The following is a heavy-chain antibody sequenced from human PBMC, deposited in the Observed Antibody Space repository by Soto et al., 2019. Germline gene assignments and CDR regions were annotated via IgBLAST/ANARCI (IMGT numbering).Heavy chain of an antibody. CDR3: AGRDCSGTNCYYLDYYYMDV. J-gene: IGHJ6*03. Sequence: PSETLSLTCTVSGGSFSSYYWAWIRQSPGKGLEWIGYIYYSGSTDYNPSLRGRLAISIDTSKNQFSLRLNSMTAADTAVYYCAGRDCSGTNCYYLDYYYMDVWGKGTTVT. CDR2: IYYSGST. V-gene: IGHV4-59*08. CDR1: GGSFSSYY. D-gene: IGHD2-2*01.